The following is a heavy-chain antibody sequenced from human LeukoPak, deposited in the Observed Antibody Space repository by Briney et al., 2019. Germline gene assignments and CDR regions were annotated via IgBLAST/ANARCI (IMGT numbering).Heavy chain of an antibody. J-gene: IGHJ4*02. D-gene: IGHD3-10*01. V-gene: IGHV1-8*01. CDR2: MKPNSGNT. CDR3: ARTKSGNFGELED. Sequence: ASVTVSCKASGYTFTNYDINWVRQASGQGLEWMGYMKPNSGNTGYAQKFQGRVTITADKSTSTAYMELSSLRSEDTAVYYCARTKSGNFGELEDWGQGTLVTVSS. CDR1: GYTFTNYD.